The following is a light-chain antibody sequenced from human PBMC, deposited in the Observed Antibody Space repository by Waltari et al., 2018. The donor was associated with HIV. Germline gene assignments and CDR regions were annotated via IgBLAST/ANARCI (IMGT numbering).Light chain of an antibody. Sequence: QSVLTQPPSVSGAPGHRVTISCTGTSSNIGAGYDVHWYEHLPGTAPNLLIFLIGNRPSGVPDRFSGSKSGSSASLSITELQAEDEADYYCQSYDSSLSGVVFGGVTRLTVL. V-gene: IGLV1-40*01. CDR2: LIG. CDR3: QSYDSSLSGVV. CDR1: SSNIGAGYD. J-gene: IGLJ2*01.